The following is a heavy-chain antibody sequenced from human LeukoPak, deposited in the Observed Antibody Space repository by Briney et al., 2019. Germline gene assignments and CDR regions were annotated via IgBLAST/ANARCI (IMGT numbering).Heavy chain of an antibody. CDR3: ARSDTQYQLLSGRY. D-gene: IGHD2-2*01. J-gene: IGHJ4*02. CDR2: IIPIFGTA. CDR1: GGTFSSYA. V-gene: IGHV1-69*05. Sequence: SVKVSCKASGGTFSSYAISWVRQAPGQGLEWMGGIIPIFGTANYARKFQGRVTITTDESTSTAYMELSSLRSEDTAVYYCARSDTQYQLLSGRYWGQGTLVTVSS.